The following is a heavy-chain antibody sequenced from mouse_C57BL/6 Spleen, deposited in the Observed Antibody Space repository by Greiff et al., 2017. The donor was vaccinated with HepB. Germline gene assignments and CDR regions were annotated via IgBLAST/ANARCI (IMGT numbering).Heavy chain of an antibody. J-gene: IGHJ1*03. V-gene: IGHV1-18*01. CDR2: INPNNGGT. CDR3: ARRLIYYGSSWYFDV. D-gene: IGHD1-1*01. Sequence: VQLKESGPELVKPGASVKIPCKASGYTFTDYNMDWVKQSHGKSLEWIGDINPNNGGTIYNQKFKGKATLTVDKSSSTAYMELRSLTSEDTAVYYCARRLIYYGSSWYFDVWGTGTTVTVSS. CDR1: GYTFTDYN.